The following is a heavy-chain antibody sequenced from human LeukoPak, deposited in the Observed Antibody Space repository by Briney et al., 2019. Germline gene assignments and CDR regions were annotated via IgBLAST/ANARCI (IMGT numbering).Heavy chain of an antibody. D-gene: IGHD6-13*01. CDR3: ARVNPGYSSSWRSGDFDY. V-gene: IGHV3-23*01. CDR2: ISGSGGST. Sequence: GGSLRLSCAASGFTFSSYGMSWVRQAPGKGLEWVSAISGSGGSTYYADSVKGRFTISRDNSKNTLYLQMNSLRAEDTAVYYCARVNPGYSSSWRSGDFDYWGQGTLVTVSS. J-gene: IGHJ4*02. CDR1: GFTFSSYG.